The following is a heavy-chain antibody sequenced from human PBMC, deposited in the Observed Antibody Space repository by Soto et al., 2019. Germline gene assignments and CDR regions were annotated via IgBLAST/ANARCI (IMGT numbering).Heavy chain of an antibody. CDR3: ARVGVGYDSSGSHLDT. V-gene: IGHV1-69*13. D-gene: IGHD3-22*01. Sequence: SVKVSCKASGGTFSSYAISWVRQAPGQGLEWMGGIIPIFGTANYAQKFQGRVTITADESTSTAYMELSSLRSEDTAVYYCARVGVGYDSSGSHLDTWGQGTLVTVSS. CDR2: IIPIFGTA. J-gene: IGHJ4*02. CDR1: GGTFSSYA.